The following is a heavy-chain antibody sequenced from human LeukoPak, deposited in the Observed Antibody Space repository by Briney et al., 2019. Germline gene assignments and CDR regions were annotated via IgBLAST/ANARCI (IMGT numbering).Heavy chain of an antibody. V-gene: IGHV3-30*04. CDR1: GFTFSNYA. CDR3: GRDPSARVTIDF. Sequence: GGALRLSCAASGFTFSNYAMHWVRQAPGKGLGWVAIVSHDGRNQHYAESVKGRFTISRDSSKNTVSLQMNSLTAGDSALYYCGRDPSARVTIDFWGQGTLVTVSS. CDR2: VSHDGRNQ. D-gene: IGHD5-24*01. J-gene: IGHJ4*02.